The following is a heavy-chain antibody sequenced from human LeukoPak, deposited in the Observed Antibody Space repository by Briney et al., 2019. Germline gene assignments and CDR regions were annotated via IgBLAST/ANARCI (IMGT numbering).Heavy chain of an antibody. J-gene: IGHJ4*02. D-gene: IGHD3-22*01. CDR1: GYTFTSYG. CDR2: ISAYNGNT. CDR3: ARDYYDSSGYYPDFDY. V-gene: IGHV1-18*01. Sequence: GASVKVSCKASGYTFTSYGISWVRPAPGQGLEWMGWISAYNGNTNYAQKLQGRVTMTTDTSTSTAYMELRSLRSDDTAVYYCARDYYDSSGYYPDFDYWGQGTLVTVSS.